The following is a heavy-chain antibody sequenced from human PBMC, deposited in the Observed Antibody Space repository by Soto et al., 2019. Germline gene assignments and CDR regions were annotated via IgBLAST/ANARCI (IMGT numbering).Heavy chain of an antibody. V-gene: IGHV3-15*01. Sequence: EVQLVESGGDWVEPGGSLRLSCAVSGITLNNAWMNWVRQAPGKGLEWVGRIKRVTDGGTIYYPAPVKGRLTISRDESKNTLSLQMNSLGPEDTAVYYCTARSTGIIVDITDDDAFDMLVQGTMITVSS. J-gene: IGHJ3*02. CDR1: GITLNNAW. CDR2: IKRVTDGGTI. D-gene: IGHD3-22*01. CDR3: TARSTGIIVDITDDDAFDM.